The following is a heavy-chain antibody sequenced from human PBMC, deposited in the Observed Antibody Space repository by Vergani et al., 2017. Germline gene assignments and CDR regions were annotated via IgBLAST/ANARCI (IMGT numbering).Heavy chain of an antibody. CDR2: IYYSGST. CDR1: GASIRSSNYY. CDR3: ARHFTVEWLVKLGWIDP. V-gene: IGHV4-39*01. Sequence: QLQLQESGPGLVKPSATLSLTCSVSGASIRSSNYYWGWIRQPPGKGLEWIASIYYSGSTYYNPSLKSRVTISVDTSKNQFSLKLSSVTAADTAVYFWARHFTVEWLVKLGWIDPWGQGILVTVSS. J-gene: IGHJ5*02. D-gene: IGHD6-19*01.